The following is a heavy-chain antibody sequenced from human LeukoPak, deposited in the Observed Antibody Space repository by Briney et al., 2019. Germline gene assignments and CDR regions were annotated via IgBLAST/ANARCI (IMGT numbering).Heavy chain of an antibody. Sequence: GGSLRLSCAASGFTFSNYWMHWVRQAPGKGLVWVSCINSDGTSTNYADSVKGRFTISRDNTKNTLYLQMNSLRAEDTAVYYCARGPAEGLRLGELSSVLRKIDSAFGGQGTLVTVSS. CDR3: ARGPAEGLRLGELSSVLRKIDSAF. CDR1: GFTFSNYW. CDR2: INSDGTST. D-gene: IGHD3-16*02. J-gene: IGHJ4*02. V-gene: IGHV3-74*01.